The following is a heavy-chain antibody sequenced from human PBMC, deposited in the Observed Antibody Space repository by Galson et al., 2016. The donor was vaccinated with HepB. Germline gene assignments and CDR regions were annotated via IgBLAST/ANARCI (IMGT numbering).Heavy chain of an antibody. Sequence: SVKVSCKASGGTFSNNAFSWVRQAPGLGLEWMGGIIPIFGTADYAQKFKGRVTITADESTKKAYMAVSSLRSEDTAIYYCARGTQLRWTRDYSYYGMDVWGPGTTVTVSS. V-gene: IGHV1-69*13. CDR3: ARGTQLRWTRDYSYYGMDV. CDR2: IIPIFGTA. D-gene: IGHD4-23*01. CDR1: GGTFSNNA. J-gene: IGHJ6*02.